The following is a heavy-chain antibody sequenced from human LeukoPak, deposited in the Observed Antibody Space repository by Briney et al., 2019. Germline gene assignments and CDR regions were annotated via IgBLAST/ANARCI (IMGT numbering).Heavy chain of an antibody. D-gene: IGHD3-22*01. Sequence: KAGGSLRLSCAASGFTFSSYSMNWVRQAPGKGLKWVSSISSSSSYIYYADSVKGRFTISRDNAKNSLYLQMNSLRAEDTAVYYCARDYYDSSGYYYEYYFDYWGQGTLVTVSS. CDR1: GFTFSSYS. CDR3: ARDYYDSSGYYYEYYFDY. CDR2: ISSSSSYI. V-gene: IGHV3-21*01. J-gene: IGHJ4*02.